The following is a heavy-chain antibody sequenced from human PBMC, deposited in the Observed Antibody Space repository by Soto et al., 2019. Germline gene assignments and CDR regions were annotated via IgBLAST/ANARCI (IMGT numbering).Heavy chain of an antibody. CDR3: ARGGYYGSGSYSEDY. J-gene: IGHJ4*02. CDR1: GGSFSGYY. V-gene: IGHV4-34*01. CDR2: INHSGST. D-gene: IGHD3-10*01. Sequence: QVQLQQWGAGLLKPSETLSLTCAVYGGSFSGYYWSWIRQPPGKGLEWIGEINHSGSTNYNPSLKSRVTISVVTSKNQFSLKLSSVTAADTAVYYCARGGYYGSGSYSEDYWGQGTLVTVSS.